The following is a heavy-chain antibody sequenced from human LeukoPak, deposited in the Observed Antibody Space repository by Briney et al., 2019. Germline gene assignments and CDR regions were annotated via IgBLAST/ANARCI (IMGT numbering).Heavy chain of an antibody. J-gene: IGHJ4*02. CDR1: GFTFSSYS. D-gene: IGHD3/OR15-3a*01. Sequence: GESLRLSCEATGFTFSSYSMNWVRQGPGKSLEWVASISGNSRDIYYADSLKGRVTISRDNAENTLHLHMNSLRAEDTAVYYCARDYYEFFHWGQGTLVTVSS. CDR3: ARDYYEFFH. V-gene: IGHV3-21*01. CDR2: ISGNSRDI.